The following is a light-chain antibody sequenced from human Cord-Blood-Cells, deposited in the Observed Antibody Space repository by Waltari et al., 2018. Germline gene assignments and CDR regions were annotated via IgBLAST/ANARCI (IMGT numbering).Light chain of an antibody. Sequence: EIQMTQSPSTLSASVGDRATITCRASQSISSRLAWYQQKPGKAPKLLIYDASSLDSGVPSRFSGSGSGTEFTLTISSLQPDDFATYYCQQYNSYPLTFGGGTKVEIK. V-gene: IGKV1-5*01. CDR1: QSISSR. J-gene: IGKJ4*01. CDR3: QQYNSYPLT. CDR2: DAS.